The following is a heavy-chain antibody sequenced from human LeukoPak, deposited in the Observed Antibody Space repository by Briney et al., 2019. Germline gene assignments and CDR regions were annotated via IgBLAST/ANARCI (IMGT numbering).Heavy chain of an antibody. CDR2: IYHSGRT. J-gene: IGHJ1*01. Sequence: PSETLSLTCSVSGDSVSRSGSYWDWIRQPPGEGLEWIGTIYHSGRTYYSPSLKSRVTMSVDPSNNQFSLNLRSVTAADTAVYYCARRRYYDGSGYLEWGQGTLLSVSS. V-gene: IGHV4-39*01. CDR3: ARRRYYDGSGYLE. CDR1: GDSVSRSGSY. D-gene: IGHD3-22*01.